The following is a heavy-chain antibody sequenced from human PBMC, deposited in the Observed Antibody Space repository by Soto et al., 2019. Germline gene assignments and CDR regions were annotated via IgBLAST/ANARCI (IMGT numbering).Heavy chain of an antibody. J-gene: IGHJ6*02. CDR1: GGSFIGYY. CDR2: INHSGST. D-gene: IGHD6-13*01. CDR3: ARGVGSSWYGIRSYYYYGMDV. V-gene: IGHV4-34*01. Sequence: PSETLSLTCAVYGGSFIGYYWSWIRQPPGKGLEWIGEINHSGSTNYNPSLKSRVTISVDTSKNQFSLKLSSVTAADTAVYYCARGVGSSWYGIRSYYYYGMDVWGQGTTVT.